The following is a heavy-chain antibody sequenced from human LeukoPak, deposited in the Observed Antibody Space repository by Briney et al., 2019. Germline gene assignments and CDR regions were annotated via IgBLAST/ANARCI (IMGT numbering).Heavy chain of an antibody. CDR3: ARGGLPLNWFDP. CDR2: TYYRSKWYN. CDR1: GDSVSSNSAA. Sequence: SQTLSLTCAISGDSVSSNSAAWNWIRQSPSRGLEWLGRTYYRSKWYNDYAVSVESRITINPDTSKNQFSLQLNSVTPEDTVVYYCARGGLPLNWFDPWGQGTLVTVPS. D-gene: IGHD3/OR15-3a*01. V-gene: IGHV6-1*01. J-gene: IGHJ5*02.